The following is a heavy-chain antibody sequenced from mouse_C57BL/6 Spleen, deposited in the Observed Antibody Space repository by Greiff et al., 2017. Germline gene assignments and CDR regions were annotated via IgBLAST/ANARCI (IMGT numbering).Heavy chain of an antibody. CDR2: IRNKANGYTT. V-gene: IGHV7-3*01. J-gene: IGHJ3*01. CDR3: ARSQLGPFAY. D-gene: IGHD4-1*02. CDR1: GFTFTDYY. Sequence: EVMLVESGGGLVQPGGSLSLSCAASGFTFTDYYMSWVRQPPGKALEWLGFIRNKANGYTTEYSASVKGRFTISRDNSQSILYLQMNALRAEDSATCYCARSQLGPFAYWGQGTLVTVSA.